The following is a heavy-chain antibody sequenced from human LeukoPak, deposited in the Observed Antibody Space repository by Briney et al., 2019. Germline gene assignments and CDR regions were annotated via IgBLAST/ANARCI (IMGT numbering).Heavy chain of an antibody. V-gene: IGHV1-2*02. J-gene: IGHJ4*02. CDR3: ARGPEKIY. CDR1: QYNFIDYY. Sequence: ASVKVSCKASQYNFIDYYLHRVRQAPGQGLEWVGWINPGSGATNYTQKFLGRITLTRDTSISTAYMELTSLKSDDTAVYFCARGPEKIYWGQGTLVTVSS. CDR2: INPGSGAT.